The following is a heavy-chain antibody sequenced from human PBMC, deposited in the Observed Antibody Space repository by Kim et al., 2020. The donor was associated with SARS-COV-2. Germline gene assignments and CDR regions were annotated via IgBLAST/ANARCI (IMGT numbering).Heavy chain of an antibody. CDR2: IYYSGST. CDR1: GGSISSSSYY. Sequence: SETLSLTCTVSGGSISSSSYYWGWIRQPPGKGLEWIGSIYYSGSTYYNPSLKSRVTISVDTSKNQFSLKLSSVTAADTAVYYCATPRGGYSYGPGIAFDIWGQGTMVTVSS. J-gene: IGHJ3*02. CDR3: ATPRGGYSYGPGIAFDI. V-gene: IGHV4-39*01. D-gene: IGHD5-18*01.